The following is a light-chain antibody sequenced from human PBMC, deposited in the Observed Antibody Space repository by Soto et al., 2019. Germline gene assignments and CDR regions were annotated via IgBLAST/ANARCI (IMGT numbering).Light chain of an antibody. CDR1: QSVSSSY. CDR3: QQYGSSPPWT. J-gene: IGKJ1*01. V-gene: IGKV3-20*01. Sequence: EIVLTQSPGTLSLSPGERATLSCRASQSVSSSYLAWYQQKPGQAPRLLIYGASSRATGIPDRFSGSGPGTDFTLTISRLVPEDFAVYYCQQYGSSPPWTFGQGTKV. CDR2: GAS.